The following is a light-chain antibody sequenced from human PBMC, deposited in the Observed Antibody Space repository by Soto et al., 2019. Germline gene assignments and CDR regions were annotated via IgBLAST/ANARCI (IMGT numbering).Light chain of an antibody. CDR3: SSYTDRSHYV. CDR1: SSDLASYNY. Sequence: QSVLTQPASVSGSPGQSITSSCTGTSSDLASYNYVSWYQQQPGKAPKLMIYQVTNRPSGVSNRFSGSRSGNTASLTISGLQAEDEADYYCSSYTDRSHYVFGTGTQVTVL. V-gene: IGLV2-14*01. CDR2: QVT. J-gene: IGLJ1*01.